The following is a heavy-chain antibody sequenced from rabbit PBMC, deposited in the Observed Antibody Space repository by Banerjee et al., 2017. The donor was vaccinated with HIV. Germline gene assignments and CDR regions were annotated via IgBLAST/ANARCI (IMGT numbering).Heavy chain of an antibody. J-gene: IGHJ4*01. CDR3: ARDLAGVIGWNFNL. D-gene: IGHD4-1*01. Sequence: QLKESGGGLVQPGGSLKLSCKASGFDLSTYYMSWVRQAPGKGLEWIGYIYPEYGTADYASWVNGRFTISPDNAQNTVFLRMTSLTDADTATYFCARDLAGVIGWNFNLWGPGTLVTVS. CDR2: IYPEYGTA. CDR1: GFDLSTYY. V-gene: IGHV1S7*01.